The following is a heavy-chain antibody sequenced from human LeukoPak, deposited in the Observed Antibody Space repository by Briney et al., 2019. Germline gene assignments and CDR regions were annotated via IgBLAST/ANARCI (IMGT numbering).Heavy chain of an antibody. CDR1: GGSISSGDYY. Sequence: SETLSLTCTLSGGSISSGDYYWSWIRQPPGKGLEWIGYIYYSGSTYYNPSLKSRVTISVDTSKNQFSLKLSSVTAAHKAMYYCGRVPAPVSSSSLYEGDWSDHWGQGTLVTVSS. CDR2: IYYSGST. V-gene: IGHV4-30-4*08. J-gene: IGHJ5*02. CDR3: GRVPAPVSSSSLYEGDWSDH. D-gene: IGHD6-13*01.